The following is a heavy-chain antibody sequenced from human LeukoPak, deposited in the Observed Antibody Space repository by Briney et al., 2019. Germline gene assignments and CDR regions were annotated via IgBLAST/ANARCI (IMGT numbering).Heavy chain of an antibody. J-gene: IGHJ5*02. D-gene: IGHD2-2*01. CDR3: ARDRYQLSP. CDR1: NGSINTYY. Sequence: SETLSLTCTVSNGSINTYYWSWIRQPPGKGLEWIGYIYYSGSTNYNPSLKSRVTISVDTSKNQFSLKLSSVTAADTAVYYCARDRYQLSPWGQGTLVAVSS. V-gene: IGHV4-59*01. CDR2: IYYSGST.